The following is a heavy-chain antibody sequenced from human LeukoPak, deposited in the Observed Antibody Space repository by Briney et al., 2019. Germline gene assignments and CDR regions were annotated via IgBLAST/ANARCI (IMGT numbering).Heavy chain of an antibody. V-gene: IGHV3-49*03. CDR1: GFTFVDYA. D-gene: IGHD2-15*01. Sequence: GGSLRLSCTASGFTFVDYAMSWFRHATGKGLEGVGFIRSTAYGGTTEYAASVKGRFTIARDDSKSIAYLQMNSLKTEDTAVYYFTRGVWDIVVGVAPNWFDPWGQGTLVTVSS. J-gene: IGHJ5*02. CDR2: IRSTAYGGTT. CDR3: TRGVWDIVVGVAPNWFDP.